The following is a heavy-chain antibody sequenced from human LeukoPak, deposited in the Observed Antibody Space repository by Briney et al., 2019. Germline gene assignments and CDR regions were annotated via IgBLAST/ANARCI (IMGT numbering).Heavy chain of an antibody. Sequence: PGGSLRLSCAASGFTVSSNYMSWVRQAPGKGLEWVSAISGSGGSTYYADSVKGRFTISRDNSKNTLYLQMNSLRAEDTAVYYCAKDIGGDYMPGVVDYWGQGTLVTVSS. V-gene: IGHV3-23*01. CDR3: AKDIGGDYMPGVVDY. D-gene: IGHD4-17*01. J-gene: IGHJ4*02. CDR2: ISGSGGST. CDR1: GFTVSSNY.